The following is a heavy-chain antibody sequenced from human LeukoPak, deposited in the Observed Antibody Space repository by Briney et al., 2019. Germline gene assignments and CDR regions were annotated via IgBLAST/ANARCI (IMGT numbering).Heavy chain of an antibody. CDR2: IIPIFGTA. CDR3: ASHYYGSSGYLEAFDI. Sequence: SVKVSCKASRGTFSSYAISWVRQAPGQGLEWMGGIIPIFGTANYAQKFQGRVTITADESTSTAYMELSSLRSEDTAVYYCASHYYGSSGYLEAFDIWGQGTMVTVSS. CDR1: RGTFSSYA. V-gene: IGHV1-69*13. J-gene: IGHJ3*02. D-gene: IGHD3-22*01.